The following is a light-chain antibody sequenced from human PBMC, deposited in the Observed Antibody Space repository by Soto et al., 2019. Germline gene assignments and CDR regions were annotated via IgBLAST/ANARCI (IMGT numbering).Light chain of an antibody. Sequence: DIQMTQSLSTLSASVGDRVTITCRASQSISSWLAWYQQKPGKAPKLLIYKASSLESGVPSRFSGSGSGTEFTLTISSLQPDDFATYYCQQYNSWWTFGQGTKVEIK. J-gene: IGKJ1*01. CDR2: KAS. V-gene: IGKV1-5*03. CDR1: QSISSW. CDR3: QQYNSWWT.